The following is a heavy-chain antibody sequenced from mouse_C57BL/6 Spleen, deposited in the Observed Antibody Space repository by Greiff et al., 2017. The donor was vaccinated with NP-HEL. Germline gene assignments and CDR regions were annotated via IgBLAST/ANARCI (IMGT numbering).Heavy chain of an antibody. CDR3: AKSSGSSYFDY. Sequence: VQLQQPGAELVMPGASVKLSCKASGYTFTSYWMHWVKQRPGQGLEWIGEIDPSDSYTNYNQKFKGKSTLTVDKSSSTAYMQLSSLTSEDSAVYYCAKSSGSSYFDYWGQGTTLTVSS. J-gene: IGHJ2*01. CDR1: GYTFTSYW. V-gene: IGHV1-69*01. D-gene: IGHD1-1*01. CDR2: IDPSDSYT.